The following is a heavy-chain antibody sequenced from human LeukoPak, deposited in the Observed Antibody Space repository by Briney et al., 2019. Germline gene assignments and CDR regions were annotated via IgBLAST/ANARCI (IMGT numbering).Heavy chain of an antibody. D-gene: IGHD2-15*01. CDR2: ISGSGGST. J-gene: IGHJ4*02. Sequence: PEASLRLSCAASGFTFSSYAMSWVRQAPGKGLEWVSAISGSGGSTYYADSVKGRFTISRDNSKNTLYLQMNSLRAEDTAVYYCAKDFEGIVVVVAATLTHWGQGTLVTVSS. CDR3: AKDFEGIVVVVAATLTH. CDR1: GFTFSSYA. V-gene: IGHV3-23*01.